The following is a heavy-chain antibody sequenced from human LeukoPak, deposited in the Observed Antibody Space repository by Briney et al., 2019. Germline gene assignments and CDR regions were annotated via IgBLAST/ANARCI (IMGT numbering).Heavy chain of an antibody. CDR2: IRNKAMGYTT. CDR3: ARGRHRNGWRAIDY. J-gene: IGHJ4*02. V-gene: IGHV3-72*01. Sequence: GGSLRLSCVASGFTFSDYYMDWVRQAPGKGLEWVGRIRNKAMGYTTEYAASVKDRFTISRDDSKNSLYLHMNSLETEDTAVYYCARGRHRNGWRAIDYWGQGTLVTVSS. CDR1: GFTFSDYY. D-gene: IGHD6-19*01.